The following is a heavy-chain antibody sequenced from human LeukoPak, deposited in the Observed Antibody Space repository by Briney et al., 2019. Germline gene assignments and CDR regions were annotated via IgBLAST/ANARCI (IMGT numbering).Heavy chain of an antibody. D-gene: IGHD5-24*01. CDR3: AAMVEMATITY. V-gene: IGHV4-39*07. CDR1: GGSISSSSYY. Sequence: SETLSLTCTVSGGSISSSSYYWGWIRQPPGKGLEWIGSIYYSGSTYYNPSLKSRVTISVDTSKNQFSLKLSSVTAADTAVYYCAAMVEMATITYWGQGTLVTVSS. J-gene: IGHJ4*02. CDR2: IYYSGST.